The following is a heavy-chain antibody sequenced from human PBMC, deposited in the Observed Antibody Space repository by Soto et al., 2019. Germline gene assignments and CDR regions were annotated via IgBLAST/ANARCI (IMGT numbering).Heavy chain of an antibody. D-gene: IGHD5-18*01. CDR2: ISTSGGSA. CDR1: GFTFSSYA. J-gene: IGHJ4*01. V-gene: IGHV3-23*01. CDR3: AKDGLGAYSYGSYYFDY. Sequence: GGSLRLSCAASGFTFSSYAMSWVRQAPGKGLEWVSTISTSGGSAYYADSVKGRFTISRDNSKNTLYLQMNSLRAEDTAVYYCAKDGLGAYSYGSYYFDYWGQGTLVTVSS.